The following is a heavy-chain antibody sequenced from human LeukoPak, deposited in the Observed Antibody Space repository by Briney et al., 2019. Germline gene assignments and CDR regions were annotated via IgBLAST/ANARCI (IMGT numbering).Heavy chain of an antibody. Sequence: GGSLRLSCAASGFTVSSNYMSWVRQAPGKGLGWVSVIYSGGSTYYADSVKGRFTISRDNSKNTLYLQMNSLRAEDTAVYYCARGITGTTGGWFDPWGQGTLVTVSS. CDR3: ARGITGTTGGWFDP. CDR2: IYSGGST. V-gene: IGHV3-66*01. CDR1: GFTVSSNY. D-gene: IGHD1-7*01. J-gene: IGHJ5*02.